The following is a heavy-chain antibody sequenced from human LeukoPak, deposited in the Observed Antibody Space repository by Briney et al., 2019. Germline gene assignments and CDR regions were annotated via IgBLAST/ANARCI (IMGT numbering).Heavy chain of an antibody. CDR1: GYTFTSYG. Sequence: ASVKVSCKASGYTFTSYGISWVRQAPGQGLEWMGWISAYYGNTNYEQKLQGRVTITTDPSTRPRYLELRQLEADETAVYYCARDSSDAFDIWGQGTMVTVSS. CDR2: ISAYYGNT. V-gene: IGHV1-18*01. CDR3: ARDSSDAFDI. J-gene: IGHJ3*02.